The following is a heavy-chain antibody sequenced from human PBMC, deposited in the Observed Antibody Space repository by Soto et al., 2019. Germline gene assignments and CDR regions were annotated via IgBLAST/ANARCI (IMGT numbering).Heavy chain of an antibody. CDR2: IYPGDSDT. J-gene: IGHJ5*02. CDR1: GYSFTSYW. D-gene: IGHD5-12*01. CDR3: ARAIEMATIGWFDP. V-gene: IGHV5-51*01. Sequence: ESLKISCKASGYSFTSYWIGWVRQMPGKGLEWMGIIYPGDSDTRYRPSLLGQVTISADKSISTAYLQWSSLKASDTAIYYCARAIEMATIGWFDPWGQGTLVTVSS.